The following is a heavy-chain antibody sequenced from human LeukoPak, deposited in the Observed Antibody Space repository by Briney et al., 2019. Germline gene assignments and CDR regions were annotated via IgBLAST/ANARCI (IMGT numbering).Heavy chain of an antibody. CDR3: ARARRSLLWFGESRNYYYMDV. D-gene: IGHD3-10*01. J-gene: IGHJ6*03. Sequence: SVKVSCKASGGTFSNFGFSWVRQAPGQGLEWMGGIIPIFGTATYAQKFQGRVTITADESTSTAYMELRSLRSDDTAVYYCARARRSLLWFGESRNYYYMDVWGKGTTVTISS. CDR1: GGTFSNFG. V-gene: IGHV1-69*13. CDR2: IIPIFGTA.